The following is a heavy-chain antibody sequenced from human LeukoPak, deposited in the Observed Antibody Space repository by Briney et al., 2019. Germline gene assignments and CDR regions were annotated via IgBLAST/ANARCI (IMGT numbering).Heavy chain of an antibody. D-gene: IGHD4-17*01. CDR1: GGSISSYY. Sequence: SETLSLTCTVSGGSISSYYWSWIRQPPGKGLDWIGYVYYSGSTNYNPSLKSRVIISVDTSKNQFFLNLISVTAADTAVYYCARGTAQTVNTYAFDMWGQGTMVTVSS. CDR3: ARGTAQTVNTYAFDM. CDR2: VYYSGST. V-gene: IGHV4-59*01. J-gene: IGHJ3*02.